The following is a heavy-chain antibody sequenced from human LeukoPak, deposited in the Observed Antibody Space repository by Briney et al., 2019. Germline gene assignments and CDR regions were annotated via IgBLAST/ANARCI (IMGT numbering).Heavy chain of an antibody. D-gene: IGHD3-10*01. J-gene: IGHJ5*02. CDR1: GGSISSYY. Sequence: SETLSLTCTVSGGSISSYYWSWIRQPPGKGLESIGYIYYSGSTNYNPSLKSRVTISVDTSKNQFSLKLSSVTAADTAVYYCARESVTMVRGVIITHFNPWGQGTLVTVSS. V-gene: IGHV4-59*01. CDR2: IYYSGST. CDR3: ARESVTMVRGVIITHFNP.